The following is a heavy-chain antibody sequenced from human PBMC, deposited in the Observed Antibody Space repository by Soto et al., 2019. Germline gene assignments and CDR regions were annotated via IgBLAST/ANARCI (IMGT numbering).Heavy chain of an antibody. D-gene: IGHD3-9*01. CDR2: INEDSTYI. CDR3: VRDLGRYFRSGYMDL. Sequence: ESGGGLVKPGVALRLSCTASGFAFNHYSMNWVRQAPGTGLEWVCSINEDSTYIYYADSLRGRITISRDNAKDSWFLQMNSLRPDDTSVYYCVRDLGRYFRSGYMDLWGDGATVIGSS. V-gene: IGHV3-21*01. CDR1: GFAFNHYS. J-gene: IGHJ6*03.